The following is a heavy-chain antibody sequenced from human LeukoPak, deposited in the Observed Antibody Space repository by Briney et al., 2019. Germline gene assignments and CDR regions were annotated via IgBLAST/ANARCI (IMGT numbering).Heavy chain of an antibody. Sequence: PSETLSLTCTVSGGSISSGGYYWSWIRQHPGKGLEWIGYICYSGSTYYNPSLKSRVTISVDTSKNQFSLKLSSVTAADTAVYYCARGAPDDYGDYGYFDYWGQGTLVTVSS. CDR1: GGSISSGGYY. CDR3: ARGAPDDYGDYGYFDY. CDR2: ICYSGST. D-gene: IGHD4-17*01. V-gene: IGHV4-31*03. J-gene: IGHJ4*02.